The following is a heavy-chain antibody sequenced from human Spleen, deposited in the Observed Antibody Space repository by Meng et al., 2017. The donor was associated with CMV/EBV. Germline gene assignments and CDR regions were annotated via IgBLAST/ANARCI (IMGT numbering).Heavy chain of an antibody. V-gene: IGHV4-39*07. CDR1: GGSISSSSYY. D-gene: IGHD3-9*01. J-gene: IGHJ4*02. CDR2: IYYSGST. CDR3: ARDGGSITIFWD. Sequence: SETLSLTCTVSGGSISSSSYYWGWIRQPPGKGLEWIGSIYYSGSTYYNPSLKSRLTISVDTSKNQFSLKLTSVTAADTAIYYCARDGGSITIFWDWGQGTLVTVSS.